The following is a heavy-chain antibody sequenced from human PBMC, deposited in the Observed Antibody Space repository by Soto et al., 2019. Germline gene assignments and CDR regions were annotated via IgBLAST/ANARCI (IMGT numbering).Heavy chain of an antibody. CDR1: GFTFSSYS. V-gene: IGHV3-21*01. J-gene: IGHJ3*02. CDR2: ISSSSSYI. CDR3: ARDYNLMAAPNAFDI. Sequence: PGGSLRLSCAASGFTFSSYSMNWVRQAPGKGLEWVSSISSSSSYIYYADSVKGRFTISRDNAKNSLYLQMNSLRAEDTAVYYCARDYNLMAAPNAFDIWGQGTMVTVSS. D-gene: IGHD6-6*01.